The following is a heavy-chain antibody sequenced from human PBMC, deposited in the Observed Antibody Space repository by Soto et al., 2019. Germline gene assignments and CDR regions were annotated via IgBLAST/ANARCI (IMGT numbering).Heavy chain of an antibody. J-gene: IGHJ4*02. CDR2: IVVASGYS. CDR3: AADVIGVAGDFDH. V-gene: IGHV1-58*01. CDR1: GFTFGSSA. Sequence: LVQSGPDVKKPGTSVKVSCRTSGFTFGSSAVQWVRQVRGQRLEWIGWIVVASGYSNVAQKFQDRGSLTRDLYTNTAFMELSSLTSEDSAMYYCAADVIGVAGDFDHWGQGTLVSVSS. D-gene: IGHD6-19*01.